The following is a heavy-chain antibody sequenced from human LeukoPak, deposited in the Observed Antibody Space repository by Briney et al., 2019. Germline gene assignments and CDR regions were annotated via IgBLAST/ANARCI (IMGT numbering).Heavy chain of an antibody. V-gene: IGHV3-33*01. D-gene: IGHD6-13*01. Sequence: GGSLRLSCAASGFTFSSYGMPWVRQAPGKGLEWVAVIWYDGSNKYYADSVKGRFTISRDNSKDTLYLQMNSLRAEDTAVYYCAREVAAAGMDYFDYWGQGTLVTVSS. J-gene: IGHJ4*02. CDR1: GFTFSSYG. CDR2: IWYDGSNK. CDR3: AREVAAAGMDYFDY.